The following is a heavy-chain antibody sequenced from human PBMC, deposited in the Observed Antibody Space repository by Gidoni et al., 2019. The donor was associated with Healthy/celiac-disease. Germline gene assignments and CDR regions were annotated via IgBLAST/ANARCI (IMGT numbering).Heavy chain of an antibody. CDR3: AGVSGYVDAFDI. V-gene: IGHV3-21*01. D-gene: IGHD3-10*01. Sequence: EVQLVESGGGLVKPGGSLRLSCAASGFTFSSYSVNWVRQAPGKGLEWVSTISSSSSYRYYTDSVKGRYTISKDNAKNSLYLQMNRLKGEDTAVYYCAGVSGYVDAFDIWGQGTMVTVSS. CDR1: GFTFSSYS. J-gene: IGHJ3*02. CDR2: ISSSSSYR.